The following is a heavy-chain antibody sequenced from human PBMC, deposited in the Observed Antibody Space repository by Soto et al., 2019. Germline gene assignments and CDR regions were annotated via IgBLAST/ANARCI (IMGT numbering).Heavy chain of an antibody. D-gene: IGHD2-15*01. Sequence: SETLSLTCTVSGGSISSYYWSWIRQPPGKGLEWIGYIYYSGSTNYNPSLKSRVTISVDTSKNQFSLKLSSVTAADTAVYYCARHVRYCSGGSCRYYYYYMDVWGKGTTVTVSS. V-gene: IGHV4-59*08. CDR1: GGSISSYY. CDR3: ARHVRYCSGGSCRYYYYYMDV. J-gene: IGHJ6*03. CDR2: IYYSGST.